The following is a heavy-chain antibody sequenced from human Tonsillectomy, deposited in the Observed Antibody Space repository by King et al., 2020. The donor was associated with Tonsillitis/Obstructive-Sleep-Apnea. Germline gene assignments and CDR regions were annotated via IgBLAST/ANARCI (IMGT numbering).Heavy chain of an antibody. CDR2: ISSSSSYT. Sequence: QLVQSGGGLVKPGGSLRLSCAASGFTFSDYYMNWIRQAPGKGLEWVSYISSSSSYTNYADSVKGRFTISRDNAKNSLYLQMNSLRAEDTAVYYCAREWGQIAAAGTHGGGYGMDVWGQGTTVTVSS. D-gene: IGHD6-13*01. CDR1: GFTFSDYY. J-gene: IGHJ6*02. V-gene: IGHV3-11*06. CDR3: AREWGQIAAAGTHGGGYGMDV.